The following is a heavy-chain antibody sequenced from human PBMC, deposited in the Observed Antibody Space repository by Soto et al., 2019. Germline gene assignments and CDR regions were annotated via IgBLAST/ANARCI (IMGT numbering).Heavy chain of an antibody. D-gene: IGHD6-19*01. Sequence: SETLSLTCTVSGGSISSYYWSWIRQPPGKGLEWIGYIYYSGSTNYNPSLKSRVTISVDTSKNQFSLKLSSVTAADTAVYYCARDAYSSGRPYGMDVWGQGTTVTVSS. CDR1: GGSISSYY. CDR2: IYYSGST. CDR3: ARDAYSSGRPYGMDV. V-gene: IGHV4-59*01. J-gene: IGHJ6*02.